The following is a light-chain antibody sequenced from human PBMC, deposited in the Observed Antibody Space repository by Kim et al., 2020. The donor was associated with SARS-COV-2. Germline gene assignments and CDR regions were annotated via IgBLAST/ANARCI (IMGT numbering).Light chain of an antibody. CDR1: SSNIGRYS. V-gene: IGLV1-47*01. J-gene: IGLJ3*02. Sequence: ELTQPPSASGTPGQRVTISCSGSSSNIGRYSIYWYQHLPGTAPTLLIYRNDQRRSGIPDRISASKSGTSASLAISGLRSEDEADYYCASWDDSLSGVVFGGGTQLTVL. CDR3: ASWDDSLSGVV. CDR2: RND.